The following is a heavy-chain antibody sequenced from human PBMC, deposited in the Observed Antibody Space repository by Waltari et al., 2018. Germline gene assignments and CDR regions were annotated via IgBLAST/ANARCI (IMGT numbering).Heavy chain of an antibody. Sequence: QVQLQESGPGLVKPSETLSLTCTVSGGSISNYSWSWIRQPPGKGLEWIGFISNSGTTNYNPSLKSRVTISIDTSKNQFSLKLSFVTAADTAVYYCARRRSNNGRDWFDPWGQGTLVTVSS. CDR2: ISNSGTT. D-gene: IGHD1-1*01. CDR3: ARRRSNNGRDWFDP. J-gene: IGHJ5*02. CDR1: GGSISNYS. V-gene: IGHV4-59*08.